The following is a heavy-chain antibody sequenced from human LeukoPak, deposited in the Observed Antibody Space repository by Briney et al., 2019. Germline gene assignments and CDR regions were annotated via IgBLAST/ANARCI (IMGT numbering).Heavy chain of an antibody. CDR3: ATQNPRPYDYVWGSYRYAPGPSDV. D-gene: IGHD3-16*02. CDR1: GYTFTSYD. V-gene: IGHV1-8*01. J-gene: IGHJ6*02. CDR2: MNPNSGNT. Sequence: ASVKVSCKASGYTFTSYDINWVRQATGQGLEWMGWMNPNSGNTGYAQKFQGRVTMTRNTSISTAYMELSSLRSEDTAVYYCATQNPRPYDYVWGSYRYAPGPSDVWGQGTTVTVSS.